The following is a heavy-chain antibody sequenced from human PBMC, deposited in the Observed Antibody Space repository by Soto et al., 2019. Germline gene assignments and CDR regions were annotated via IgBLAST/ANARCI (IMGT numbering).Heavy chain of an antibody. V-gene: IGHV3-33*01. CDR1: GFTFSSYG. J-gene: IGHJ4*02. Sequence: GGSLRLSCAASGFTFSSYGMHWVRQAPGKGLEWVAVIWYDGSNKYYADSVKGRFTISRDNSKNTLYLQMNSLRAEDTAVYYCAREGPSAEMARTRRENSYYFDYWGQGTLVTVSS. CDR2: IWYDGSNK. CDR3: AREGPSAEMARTRRENSYYFDY. D-gene: IGHD2-21*01.